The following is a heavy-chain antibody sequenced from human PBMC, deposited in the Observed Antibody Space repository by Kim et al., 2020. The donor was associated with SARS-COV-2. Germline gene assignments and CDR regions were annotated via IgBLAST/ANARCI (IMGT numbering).Heavy chain of an antibody. J-gene: IGHJ2*01. CDR1: GFTFSTYW. V-gene: IGHV3-7*01. Sequence: GGSLRLSCAASGFTFSTYWMSWVRQAPGKGLERVANIKEDGTEQYYLGSVEGRFTISRDNAKNSLSLQMDSLRAEETAVYYCARIMVVRGGFWYFELWGRGPLVTVSA. CDR3: ARIMVVRGGFWYFEL. D-gene: IGHD3-10*01. CDR2: IKEDGTEQ.